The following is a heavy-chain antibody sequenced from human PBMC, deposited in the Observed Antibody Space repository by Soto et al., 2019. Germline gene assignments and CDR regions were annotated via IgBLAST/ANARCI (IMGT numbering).Heavy chain of an antibody. Sequence: QVQLVQSGAEVRKPGSSVQVSCTASGGTFYTYTFSWVRQAPGQGLEWMGSITPIYPTTNYAEKFQGRLTVTADGYTNTAYMELNSLTSEDTAVSYCSRIPRYSFPTSDDLDSWGQGTLVTVSS. J-gene: IGHJ4*02. CDR3: SRIPRYSFPTSDDLDS. CDR2: ITPIYPTT. CDR1: GGTFYTYT. V-gene: IGHV1-69*15. D-gene: IGHD5-18*01.